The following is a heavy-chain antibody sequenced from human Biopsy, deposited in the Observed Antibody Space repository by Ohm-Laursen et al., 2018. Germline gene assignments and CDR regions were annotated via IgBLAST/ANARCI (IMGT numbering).Heavy chain of an antibody. CDR1: GGTFNNYG. J-gene: IGHJ6*01. D-gene: IGHD2/OR15-2a*01. V-gene: IGHV1-69*06. CDR2: IISMVGTP. Sequence: SSVKVSCKASGGTFNNYGITWVRQAPGQGLEWVGGIISMVGTPKYAQKFQGRATITVDKSTSTAYLDLSSLKSEDTAVYYCARDKTVLNYYFASDVWGQGTTVTVSS. CDR3: ARDKTVLNYYFASDV.